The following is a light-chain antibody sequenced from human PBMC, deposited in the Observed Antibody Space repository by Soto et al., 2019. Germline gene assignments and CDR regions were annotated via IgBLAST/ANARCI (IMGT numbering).Light chain of an antibody. V-gene: IGKV1-5*03. CDR2: EAS. Sequence: IPMTQSPATLSASEGDRVPISCRASQSVSIWLAWYQQQPGRAPKLLIYEASILERGVPSRCSGSGSGTEFTLTISSLQPADVATYYCQQFNTSPLTFGQGTKVDIK. CDR1: QSVSIW. CDR3: QQFNTSPLT. J-gene: IGKJ1*01.